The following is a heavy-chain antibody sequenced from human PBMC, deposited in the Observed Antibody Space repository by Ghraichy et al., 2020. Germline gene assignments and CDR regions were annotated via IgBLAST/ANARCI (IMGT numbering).Heavy chain of an antibody. V-gene: IGHV3-21*01. J-gene: IGHJ4*02. Sequence: GGSLRLSCAASGFTFSSYRMNWVRQAPGKGLEWVSSISSSSNYIYYADSIRGRFTISRDNAKNSLYLQMDSLRAEDTAVYYCARDSSGWLFDYWGQGILVTVSS. D-gene: IGHD6-19*01. CDR1: GFTFSSYR. CDR3: ARDSSGWLFDY. CDR2: ISSSSNYI.